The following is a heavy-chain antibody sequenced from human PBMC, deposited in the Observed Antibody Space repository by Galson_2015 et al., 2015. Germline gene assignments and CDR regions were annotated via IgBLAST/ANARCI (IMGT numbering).Heavy chain of an antibody. J-gene: IGHJ4*02. CDR3: ARDPVDGSGHFDY. V-gene: IGHV3-74*01. D-gene: IGHD6-19*01. Sequence: SLRLSCAASGFTFSSDWMHWVRHVPGKGLMWVSRIKGDGSSIIYADSVKGRFTISRDNTKNTVWLQMNSLRVEDTAVYYCARDPVDGSGHFDYWGQGTLVTVSS. CDR1: GFTFSSDW. CDR2: IKGDGSSI.